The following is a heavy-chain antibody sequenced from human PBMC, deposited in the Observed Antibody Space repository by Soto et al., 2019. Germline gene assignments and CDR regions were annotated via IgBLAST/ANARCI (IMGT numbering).Heavy chain of an antibody. V-gene: IGHV1-18*01. CDR2: ISAYSGHT. CDR3: ARGRGSSSWYEISHCFDS. J-gene: IGHJ4*02. Sequence: VQLVQSGAELKKSGASVKVSCQTSGYSFTTYGTAWVRQAPGQGLEWIGWISAYSGHTNYAQDFQGRVTMTTDTSTSTAYMELRSLRSDDTAVYYCARGRGSSSWYEISHCFDSWGQGTPVTVSS. CDR1: GYSFTTYG. D-gene: IGHD6-13*01.